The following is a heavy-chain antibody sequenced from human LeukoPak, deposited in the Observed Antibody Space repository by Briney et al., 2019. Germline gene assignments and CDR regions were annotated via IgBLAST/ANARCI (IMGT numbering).Heavy chain of an antibody. CDR2: IIPIFGTA. CDR3: ARGDILTGSWDFDI. CDR1: GGTFSSYA. J-gene: IGHJ3*02. V-gene: IGHV1-69*01. Sequence: SVTVSCKASGGTFSSYAISWVRQAAGQGLEWMGGIIPIFGTANYAQKFQGRVTITADESTSTAYMELSSLRSEDTAVYYCARGDILTGSWDFDIWGQGTMVTVSS. D-gene: IGHD3-9*01.